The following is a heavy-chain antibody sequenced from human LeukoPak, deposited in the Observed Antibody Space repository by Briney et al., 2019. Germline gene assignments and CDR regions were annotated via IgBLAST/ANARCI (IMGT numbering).Heavy chain of an antibody. J-gene: IGHJ4*02. Sequence: NSSETLSLTCTVSGGSISSYYWSWIRQPPGKGLEWIGYIYYSGSTNYNPSLKSRVTISVDTSKNQFSLKLSSVTAADTAVYYCARAAVKSSSWSFDYWGQGTLVTVSS. CDR3: ARAAVKSSSWSFDY. V-gene: IGHV4-59*01. CDR2: IYYSGST. D-gene: IGHD6-13*01. CDR1: GGSISSYY.